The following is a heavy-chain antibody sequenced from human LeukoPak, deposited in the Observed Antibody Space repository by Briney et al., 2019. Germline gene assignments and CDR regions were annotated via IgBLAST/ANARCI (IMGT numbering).Heavy chain of an antibody. D-gene: IGHD3-10*01. V-gene: IGHV4-59*01. J-gene: IGHJ4*02. CDR2: IYYSGST. CDR3: ARGGSGSYHPLGY. CDR1: GGSISSYY. Sequence: SETLSLTCTVSGGSISSYYWSWIRQPPGKGLEWIGYIYYSGSTNYNPSLKSRVTISVDTSKNQFSLKLSSVTAADTAVYYCARGGSGSYHPLGYWGQGTLVTVSS.